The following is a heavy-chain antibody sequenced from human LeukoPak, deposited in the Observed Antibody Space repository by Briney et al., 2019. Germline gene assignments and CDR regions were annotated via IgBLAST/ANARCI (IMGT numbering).Heavy chain of an antibody. V-gene: IGHV3-66*01. CDR2: IYSGGST. CDR1: GFTVSSNS. CDR3: ARAPGYCSSTSCYTGDV. J-gene: IGHJ6*02. Sequence: GSLRLSCAASGFTVSSNSMRWVRQAPGKGLEWVSVIYSGGSTYYADSVKGRFTISRDNSKNTLYLQMNSLRAEDTAVYYCARAPGYCSSTSCYTGDVWGQGTTVTVSS. D-gene: IGHD2-2*02.